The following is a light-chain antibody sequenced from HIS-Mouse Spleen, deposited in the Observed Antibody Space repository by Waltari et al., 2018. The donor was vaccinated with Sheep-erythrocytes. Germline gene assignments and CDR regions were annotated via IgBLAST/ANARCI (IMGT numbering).Light chain of an antibody. V-gene: IGLV2-23*01. CDR3: CSYAGSSTPWV. CDR1: SSDVGSYNL. J-gene: IGLJ3*02. Sequence: QSALTQPASVSGSPGQSIPISCPGTSSDVGSYNLVSCYQQPPGKAPNLLIFEGSNRPSGVSNRCSGSKYGNTASLTITWLQAEDEADYYCCSYAGSSTPWVFGGGTKLTVL. CDR2: EGS.